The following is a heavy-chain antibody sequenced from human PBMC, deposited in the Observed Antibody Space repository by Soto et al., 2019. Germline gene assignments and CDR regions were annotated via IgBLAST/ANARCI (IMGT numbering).Heavy chain of an antibody. D-gene: IGHD3-22*01. CDR1: GGTFSNYA. V-gene: IGHV1-69*12. Sequence: QVQLVQSGAEVKKPGSSVKVSCKASGGTFSNYAISWVRQAPGQGLEWMGGIIPMFGSANYAQKCQGRVTITADASTRTAYMELSRLRSEDTAVYYCSSGGYYYDSSGYYRYDYWGRGTLVTVSS. J-gene: IGHJ4*02. CDR2: IIPMFGSA. CDR3: SSGGYYYDSSGYYRYDY.